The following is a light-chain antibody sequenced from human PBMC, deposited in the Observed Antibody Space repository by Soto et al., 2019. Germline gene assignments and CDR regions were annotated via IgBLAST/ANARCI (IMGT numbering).Light chain of an antibody. Sequence: QSVLTQPPSVSGAPGQRVTISCTGSSSNIGAGYDVHWYQQLPGTAPKLLIYGNSNRPSGVPDRFSGSKSGTSASLVITGLQAEEEADYYCQSYDSSLSALFGGGTKLTVL. V-gene: IGLV1-40*01. CDR3: QSYDSSLSAL. CDR1: SSNIGAGYD. J-gene: IGLJ3*02. CDR2: GNS.